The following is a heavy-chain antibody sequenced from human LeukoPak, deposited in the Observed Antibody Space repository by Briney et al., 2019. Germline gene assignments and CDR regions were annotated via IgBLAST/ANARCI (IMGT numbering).Heavy chain of an antibody. D-gene: IGHD3-9*01. V-gene: IGHV4-59*01. CDR2: IYYSGNT. CDR1: GGSISSYY. J-gene: IGHJ5*02. Sequence: PSETLSLTCTVSGGSISSYYWSWIRQPPGKGLEWIGYIYYSGNTNYNPSLKSRVTISVDTSKNQFSLKLSSATAADTAVYYCARDLVSGLQHFGFDPWGQGTLVTVSS. CDR3: ARDLVSGLQHFGFDP.